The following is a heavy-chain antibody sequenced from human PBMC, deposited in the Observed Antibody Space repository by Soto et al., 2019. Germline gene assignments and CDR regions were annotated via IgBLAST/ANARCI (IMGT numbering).Heavy chain of an antibody. CDR2: ISNDGSKN. CDR1: GFTFSNYG. J-gene: IGHJ4*02. Sequence: QVQLVDSGGGVVQPGGSLRLSCAASGFTFSNYGMHWVRQAPGKGLEWVAFISNDGSKNYYADSVRGRFTISRDNSMNTLFLQMISLRPEDTATYYCAKVPLRPYYFDYWGPGTLVTVAS. CDR3: AKVPLRPYYFDY. D-gene: IGHD4-17*01. V-gene: IGHV3-30*18.